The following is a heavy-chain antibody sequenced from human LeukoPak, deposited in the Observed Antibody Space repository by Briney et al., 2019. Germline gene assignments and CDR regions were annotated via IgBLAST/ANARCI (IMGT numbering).Heavy chain of an antibody. CDR3: AKGLVDTSGYYSSPLDY. J-gene: IGHJ4*02. CDR1: GFTFGDYA. CDR2: ISWHSGSI. V-gene: IGHV3-9*01. Sequence: PGRSLRLSCAASGFTFGDYAMHWVRQAPGKGLEWVSGISWHSGSIGYADSVKGRFTISRDNAKNSLYLQMNSLRADDTALYYCAKGLVDTSGYYSSPLDYWGQGTLVTVSS. D-gene: IGHD3-22*01.